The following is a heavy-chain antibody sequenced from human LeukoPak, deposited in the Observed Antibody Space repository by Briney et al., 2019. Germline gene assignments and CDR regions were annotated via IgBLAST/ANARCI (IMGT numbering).Heavy chain of an antibody. CDR1: GGSVSSGNYY. V-gene: IGHV4-61*01. CDR3: ARTYYNGAGSYHPYFDY. D-gene: IGHD3-10*01. Sequence: SETLSLTCTVSGGSVSSGNYYWSWIRQPPGQGLEWIGNVYYSGSTNYNPSLKSRVTISLDTSETQFSLNLSSVTAADTAVYYCARTYYNGAGSYHPYFDYWGQGALVTVSS. CDR2: VYYSGST. J-gene: IGHJ4*02.